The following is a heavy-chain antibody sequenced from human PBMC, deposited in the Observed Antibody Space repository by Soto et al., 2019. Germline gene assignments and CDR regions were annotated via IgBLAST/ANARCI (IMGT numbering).Heavy chain of an antibody. J-gene: IGHJ4*01. Sequence: QLQLQESGPGLVKPSETLSLTCTVSGGSISSTNYHWGWIRQPPGKGLEWIGTIYYTGTTYDNPSLKSRVTISVDTSKNQFSLKLSSVTAADTAVYYCARRDGGERFDYWGHGSLVTVSS. V-gene: IGHV4-39*01. CDR1: GGSISSTNYH. CDR3: ARRDGGERFDY. CDR2: IYYTGTT. D-gene: IGHD2-15*01.